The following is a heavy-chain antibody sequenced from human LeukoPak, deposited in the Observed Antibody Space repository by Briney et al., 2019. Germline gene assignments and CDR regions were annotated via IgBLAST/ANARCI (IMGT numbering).Heavy chain of an antibody. CDR1: GYTFTNYG. V-gene: IGHV1-18*01. D-gene: IGHD3-10*01. CDR2: ISAYNGNT. Sequence: ASVKVSCKGSGYTFTNYGLSSVRQAPGQGLEWMGWISAYNGNTNYAQKFKDRVALSTDSSTSTAYMELRSLTSDDTAVYYCARWGDEAYWGQGTLVIVSS. J-gene: IGHJ4*02. CDR3: ARWGDEAY.